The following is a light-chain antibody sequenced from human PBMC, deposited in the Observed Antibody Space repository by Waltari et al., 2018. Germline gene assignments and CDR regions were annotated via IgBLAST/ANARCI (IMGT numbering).Light chain of an antibody. J-gene: IGLJ2*01. V-gene: IGLV3-21*04. Sequence: SYVLTQHPSVSVAPGETARLTCGGNSLGRKSVHRYKQRPGQAPVLVIYDDRARPSGIPERVSGSNSGNSATLTISRVEAGDEADYYCQVWDSSDQSYVVFGGGTELIVL. CDR1: SLGRKS. CDR3: QVWDSSDQSYVV. CDR2: DDR.